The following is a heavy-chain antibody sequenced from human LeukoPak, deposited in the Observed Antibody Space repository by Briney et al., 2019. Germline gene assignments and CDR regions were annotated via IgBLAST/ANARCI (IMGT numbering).Heavy chain of an antibody. CDR2: ISGSGGAS. V-gene: IGHV3-23*01. CDR3: AKDLGRVGVTFGY. J-gene: IGHJ4*02. CDR1: GFTFGTYA. D-gene: IGHD1-26*01. Sequence: GESLRLSCAASGFTFGTYAMSWVRQPPGKGLEWVSAISGSGGASYYADSVKGRFTISRDNSKNTLYLQMTSLRAEDTAVYYCAKDLGRVGVTFGYWGQGTLVTVSS.